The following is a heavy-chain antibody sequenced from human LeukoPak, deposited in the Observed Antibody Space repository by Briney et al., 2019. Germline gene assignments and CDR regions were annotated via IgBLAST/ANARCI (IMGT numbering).Heavy chain of an antibody. D-gene: IGHD5-18*01. CDR2: IKQDGSEK. V-gene: IGHV3-7*01. Sequence: GGSLRLSCAASGFTFSSYWMNWVRQTPGKGLEWVANIKQDGSEKYSVDSLKGRFTISRDNAKNSLYLQMNSLRAEDTAVYYCARDDSYGLDYWGQGTRVTVSS. CDR3: ARDDSYGLDY. CDR1: GFTFSSYW. J-gene: IGHJ4*02.